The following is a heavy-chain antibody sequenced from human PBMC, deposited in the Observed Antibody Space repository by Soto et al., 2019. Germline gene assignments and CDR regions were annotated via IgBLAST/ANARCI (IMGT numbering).Heavy chain of an antibody. V-gene: IGHV3-21*01. Sequence: GGSLRLSCAASGFTFSSYSMNWVRQAPGKGLEWVSSISSSSSYIYYADSVKGRFTISRDNAKNSLYLQMNSLRAEDTAVYYCARVATVTTGLRWFDPWGQGTLVTVSS. J-gene: IGHJ5*02. D-gene: IGHD4-17*01. CDR2: ISSSSSYI. CDR1: GFTFSSYS. CDR3: ARVATVTTGLRWFDP.